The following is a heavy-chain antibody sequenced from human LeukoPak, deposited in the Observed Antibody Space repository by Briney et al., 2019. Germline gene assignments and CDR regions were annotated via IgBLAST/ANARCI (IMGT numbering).Heavy chain of an antibody. D-gene: IGHD3-22*01. CDR2: ILQDVSNK. J-gene: IGHJ4*02. Sequence: QTGGSLRLSCAASGFSFSDYGMHWVRQAPGRGLEWVVVILQDVSNKYYADSVRGRFTVSRDNSRNTLYLQMNSLREEDTAVYYCAKDLDSSGHSYWGQGTLVTVST. CDR1: GFSFSDYG. V-gene: IGHV3-30*18. CDR3: AKDLDSSGHSY.